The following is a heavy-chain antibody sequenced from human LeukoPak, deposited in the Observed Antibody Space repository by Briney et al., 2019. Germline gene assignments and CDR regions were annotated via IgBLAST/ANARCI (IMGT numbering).Heavy chain of an antibody. J-gene: IGHJ4*02. CDR3: ARADWFGEYYFDY. CDR2: IFYSGGT. CDR1: GGSVSSGTYY. D-gene: IGHD3-10*01. Sequence: SETLSLTCTVSGGSVSSGTYYWGWIRQPPGKGLQWIGSIFYSGGTCYSPSLKSRVTISVDTSKNQFSLKLSSVTAADTAVYYCARADWFGEYYFDYWGQGTLVTVSS. V-gene: IGHV4-39*01.